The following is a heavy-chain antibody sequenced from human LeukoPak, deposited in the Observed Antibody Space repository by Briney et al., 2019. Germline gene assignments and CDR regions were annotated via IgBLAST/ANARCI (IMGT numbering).Heavy chain of an antibody. CDR1: GGPISSSTHY. Sequence: PSETLSLTCTVSGGPISSSTHYWGWVRQSPGKGLEWIGTIYYSGSTYYNPSLKSRVTISVDTSKNQFSLKLSSVTAADTAVYFCARRSTHGDFDYWGQGTLVTVSS. CDR2: IYYSGST. CDR3: ARRSTHGDFDY. J-gene: IGHJ4*02. D-gene: IGHD3-16*01. V-gene: IGHV4-39*07.